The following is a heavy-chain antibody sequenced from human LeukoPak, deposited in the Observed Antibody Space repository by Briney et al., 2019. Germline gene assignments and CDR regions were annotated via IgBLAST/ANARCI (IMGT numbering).Heavy chain of an antibody. CDR3: STLLGYCTDDVCYNY. D-gene: IGHD2-8*01. CDR1: GFTFSGSA. J-gene: IGHJ4*02. CDR2: ISSKVNNYAT. V-gene: IGHV3-73*01. Sequence: GGSLRLSCAASGFTFSGSAMHWVRQASAKGLEWVGRISSKVNNYATSYAASVKGRFTISRDDSQDTAYLQMNSLKTEDTAVYFCSTLLGYCTDDVCYNYWGQGTLVTVSS.